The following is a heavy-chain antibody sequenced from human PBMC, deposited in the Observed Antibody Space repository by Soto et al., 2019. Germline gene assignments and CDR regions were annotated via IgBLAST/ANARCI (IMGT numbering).Heavy chain of an antibody. V-gene: IGHV1-46*01. CDR2: INPSGGST. CDR3: ASSGLDDSSGYYYGIDY. J-gene: IGHJ4*02. D-gene: IGHD3-22*01. CDR1: GYTFTSYY. Sequence: ASVKVSCKASGYTFTSYYMHWVRQAPGQGLEWMGIINPSGGSTSYAQKFQGRVTMTRDTSTSTVYMELSSLRSEDTAVYYCASSGLDDSSGYYYGIDYWGQGTLVTVYS.